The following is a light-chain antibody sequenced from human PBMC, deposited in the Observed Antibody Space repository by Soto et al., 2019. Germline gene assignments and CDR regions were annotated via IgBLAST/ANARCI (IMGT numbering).Light chain of an antibody. J-gene: IGKJ5*01. V-gene: IGKV3-11*01. CDR1: QSVSSN. CDR3: QQRSSWPIA. Sequence: EIVSTQSPATLSLSPGERATLSCRASQSVSSNLAWYQQKPGQAPRLLIYGASTRATGIPARFSGSGSGTDFTLTISSLEPEDFAVYYCQQRSSWPIAFGQGTRLEI. CDR2: GAS.